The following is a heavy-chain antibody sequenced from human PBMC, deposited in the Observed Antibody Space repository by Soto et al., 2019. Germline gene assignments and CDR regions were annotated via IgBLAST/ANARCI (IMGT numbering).Heavy chain of an antibody. J-gene: IGHJ6*02. Sequence: GGSLRLSCEASGFTFSTYGMHWVRQAPGKGLEWVALIWYDGSNKYYVDSVKGRFTISRDNSKNTLYLQMNSLRAEDTAVFYCAIGSDYRNDGSYGMDVWGQGTTVTVSS. V-gene: IGHV3-33*01. CDR3: AIGSDYRNDGSYGMDV. CDR1: GFTFSTYG. CDR2: IWYDGSNK. D-gene: IGHD4-4*01.